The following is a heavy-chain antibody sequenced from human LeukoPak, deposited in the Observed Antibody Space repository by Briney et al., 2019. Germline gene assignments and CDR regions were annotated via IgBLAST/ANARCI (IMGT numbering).Heavy chain of an antibody. V-gene: IGHV4-59*11. Sequence: PSETLSLTCTVSGGSISFHYWSWIRQPPGKGLEWIGYIHLSGSPYYDPSLRSRVTISGDTSKNQFSLRLNSVTAADTAVYYCARGGVWYFDLWGRGTLVTVSS. CDR2: IHLSGSP. CDR3: ARGGVWYFDL. D-gene: IGHD3-16*01. J-gene: IGHJ2*01. CDR1: GGSISFHY.